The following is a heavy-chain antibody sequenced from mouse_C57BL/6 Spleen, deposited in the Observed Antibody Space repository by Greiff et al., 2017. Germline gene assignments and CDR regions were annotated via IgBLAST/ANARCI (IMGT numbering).Heavy chain of an antibody. CDR3: ARSTGPWFAY. Sequence: QVQLQQSGPELVKPGASVKISCKASGYAFSSSWMNWVKQRPGKGLEWIGRIYPGDGDTNYNGKFKGKATLTADKSSSTAYMQLSSLTSEDSAVYFCARSTGPWFAYWGQGTLVTVS. CDR1: GYAFSSSW. CDR2: IYPGDGDT. D-gene: IGHD4-1*01. J-gene: IGHJ3*01. V-gene: IGHV1-82*01.